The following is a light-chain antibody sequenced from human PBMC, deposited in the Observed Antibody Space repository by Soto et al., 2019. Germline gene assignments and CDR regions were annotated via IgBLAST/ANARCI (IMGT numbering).Light chain of an antibody. Sequence: DIQMTQSPASLSASVGDRVTITCRASQSISSWLAWYQQQPGKAPKLLIYKASSLESGVPSRFSGSGSGTDFTLTISSLEPEDFAVYFCQQRYNWPPWTFGQGTKVDI. J-gene: IGKJ1*01. CDR3: QQRYNWPPWT. CDR2: KAS. CDR1: QSISSW. V-gene: IGKV1-5*03.